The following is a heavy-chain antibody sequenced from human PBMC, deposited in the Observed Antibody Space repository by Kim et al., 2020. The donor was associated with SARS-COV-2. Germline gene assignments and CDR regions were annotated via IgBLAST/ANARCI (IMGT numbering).Heavy chain of an antibody. D-gene: IGHD1-26*01. V-gene: IGHV3-33*01. J-gene: IGHJ6*02. CDR2: IWYDGSNK. CDR1: GFTFSSYG. CDR3: ARGSRIVGASYEYGMDV. Sequence: GGSLRLSCAASGFTFSSYGMHWVRQAPGKGLEWVAVIWYDGSNKYYADSVKGRFTISRDNSKNTLYLQMNSLRAEDTAVYYCARGSRIVGASYEYGMDVWGQGTTVTVSS.